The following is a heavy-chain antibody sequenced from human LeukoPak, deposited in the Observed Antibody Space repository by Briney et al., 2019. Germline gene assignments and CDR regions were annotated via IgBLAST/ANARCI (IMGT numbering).Heavy chain of an antibody. D-gene: IGHD2-8*02. CDR3: ASPSGGSYPFDI. CDR2: INPDGSMT. V-gene: IGHV3-74*01. Sequence: GGSRRLSCAAAGFIFSSAWRRWVPPGLGKGLWWVSRINPDGSMTAYADSVKGRFTISRDNAENTLYLQMDSLRADDTAVYYCASPSGGSYPFDIWGQGTMVTVSS. J-gene: IGHJ3*02. CDR1: GFIFSSAW.